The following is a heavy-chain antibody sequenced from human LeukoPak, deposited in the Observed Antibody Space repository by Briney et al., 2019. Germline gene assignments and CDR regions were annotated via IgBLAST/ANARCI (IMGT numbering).Heavy chain of an antibody. J-gene: IGHJ4*02. V-gene: IGHV3-23*01. CDR3: AKAELEVDTFFDY. Sequence: GGSLRLSCAASGFTFSVYALGWVRQAPGRGLEWVATLSGSGAGTYYSDSVQGRFTISRDNSKRTLFLQMNSLRAEDTAFYYCAKAELEVDTFFDYWGQGTLVTISS. D-gene: IGHD5-18*01. CDR2: LSGSGAGT. CDR1: GFTFSVYA.